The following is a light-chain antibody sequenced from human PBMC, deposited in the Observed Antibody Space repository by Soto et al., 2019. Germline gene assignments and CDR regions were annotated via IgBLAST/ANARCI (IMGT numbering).Light chain of an antibody. V-gene: IGLV1-44*01. CDR2: SNN. CDR1: SSNIGSNS. Sequence: QSVLTQPPSASGTPGQRVTISCSGSSSNIGSNSVNWYQQLPGTAPKLLIYSNNQRPSGVPDRFYGSKSGTAASLAISGVQSEDEADYYCAAWDDSLNGWVFGGGTKLTVL. CDR3: AAWDDSLNGWV. J-gene: IGLJ3*02.